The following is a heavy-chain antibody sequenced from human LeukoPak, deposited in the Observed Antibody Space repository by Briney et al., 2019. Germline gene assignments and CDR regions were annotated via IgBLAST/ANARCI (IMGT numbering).Heavy chain of an antibody. CDR3: AKRPFVVPAAMFDY. Sequence: GGSLRLSCAASGFTFDDYGMSWVRQAPGKGLEWVSGINWNGGSTGYADSVKGRFTISRDNSKNTLYLQMNSLRAEDTAVYYCAKRPFVVPAAMFDYWGQGTLVTVSS. J-gene: IGHJ4*02. CDR1: GFTFDDYG. V-gene: IGHV3-20*04. CDR2: INWNGGST. D-gene: IGHD2-2*01.